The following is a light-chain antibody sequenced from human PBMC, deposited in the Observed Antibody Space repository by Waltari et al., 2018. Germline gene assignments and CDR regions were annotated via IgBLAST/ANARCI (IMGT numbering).Light chain of an antibody. CDR3: GTWDSSLSGAV. CDR2: ENT. V-gene: IGLV1-51*02. CDR1: TSNIGNNY. J-gene: IGLJ7*01. Sequence: QSVLTQPPSASAATGPRVTLSCSGCTSNIGNNYLSLYRQFPGTAPKLLIYENTGRPSGIPGRFSGSKSGTSATLDITGLQAGDEADYYCGTWDSSLSGAVLGGGTHLTVL.